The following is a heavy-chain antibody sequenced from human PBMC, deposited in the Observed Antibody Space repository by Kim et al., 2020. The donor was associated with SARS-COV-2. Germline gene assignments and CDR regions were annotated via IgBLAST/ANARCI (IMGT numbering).Heavy chain of an antibody. Sequence: GGSLRLSCAASGFTFSSYWMSWVRQAPGKGLEWVANIKQDGSEKYYVDSVKGRFTISRDNAKNSLYLQMNSLRAEDTAVYYCARASNYAYYYYGMDVWGQGTTVTVSS. D-gene: IGHD4-4*01. CDR3: ARASNYAYYYYGMDV. CDR2: IKQDGSEK. CDR1: GFTFSSYW. J-gene: IGHJ6*02. V-gene: IGHV3-7*01.